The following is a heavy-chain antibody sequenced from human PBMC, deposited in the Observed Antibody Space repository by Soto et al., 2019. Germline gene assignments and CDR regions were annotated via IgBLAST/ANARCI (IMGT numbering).Heavy chain of an antibody. CDR3: ARVGYDFWSGYYPRNGMDV. D-gene: IGHD3-3*01. J-gene: IGHJ6*02. CDR2: TYYSGST. CDR1: GGSISSGDYY. Sequence: QVQLQESGPGLVKPSQTLSLTCTVSGGSISSGDYYWSWIRQPPGKGLEWIGYTYYSGSTYYNPALKSQVTLSVNTSKNQSSLELSSVSAADTAVYYCARVGYDFWSGYYPRNGMDVWGQVTTVTVSS. V-gene: IGHV4-30-4*01.